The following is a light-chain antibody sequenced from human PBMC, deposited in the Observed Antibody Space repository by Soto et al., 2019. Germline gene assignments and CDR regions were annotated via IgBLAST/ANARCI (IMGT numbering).Light chain of an antibody. J-gene: IGLJ1*01. V-gene: IGLV2-14*01. CDR1: SSDVGGYNY. CDR2: DVS. CDR3: SSYTGSSTPV. Sequence: QSVLTQPASVSGSPGQSITISCTGTSSDVGGYNYVSWYQQHPGKAPKLMIYDVSNRPSGVSNRFSGSKSGNTASLTISGLQAEDEADYYCSSYTGSSTPVFGPGTKVPAL.